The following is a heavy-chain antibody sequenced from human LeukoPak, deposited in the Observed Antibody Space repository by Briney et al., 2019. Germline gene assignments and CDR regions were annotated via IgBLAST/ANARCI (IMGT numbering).Heavy chain of an antibody. Sequence: ASVKVSCKASGYIFTGYYMHWVRQAPGQGLEWMGWINPNSGGTNYAQKFQGRVTMTRDTSISTAYMELSRLGSDDTAVYYCAKVTVATILNYYDSSGAFDYWGQGTLVTVSA. J-gene: IGHJ4*02. CDR2: INPNSGGT. V-gene: IGHV1-2*02. D-gene: IGHD3-22*01. CDR3: AKVTVATILNYYDSSGAFDY. CDR1: GYIFTGYY.